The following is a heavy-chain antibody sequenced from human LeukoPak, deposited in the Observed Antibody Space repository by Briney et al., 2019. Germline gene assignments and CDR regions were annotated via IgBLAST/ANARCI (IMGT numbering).Heavy chain of an antibody. CDR1: GFTFSTYA. CDR2: INNSGGST. D-gene: IGHD3-10*01. V-gene: IGHV3-23*01. Sequence: GGSLRLSCAASGFTFSTYAMSWVRQAPGKGLEWVSTINNSGGSTYYADSVKGRFTISRDNSKSTLYLQMNSLRAEDTAVYYSAIKAKGDYWGQGTLVTVSS. J-gene: IGHJ4*02. CDR3: AIKAKGDY.